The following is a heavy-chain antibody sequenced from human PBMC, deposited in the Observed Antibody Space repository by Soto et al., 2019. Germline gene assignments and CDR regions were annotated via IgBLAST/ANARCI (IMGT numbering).Heavy chain of an antibody. CDR2: ISGSGGST. J-gene: IGHJ4*02. CDR3: AKKPSIVPNY. CDR1: GFTFSSYA. V-gene: IGHV3-23*01. D-gene: IGHD2-15*01. Sequence: SLRLSFAASGFTFSSYAMSWVRQAPGKVLEWVSAISGSGGSTYYADSVKGRFTISRDNSKNTLYLQMNSLRAEDTAVYYCAKKPSIVPNYWVQGTLVKSPQ.